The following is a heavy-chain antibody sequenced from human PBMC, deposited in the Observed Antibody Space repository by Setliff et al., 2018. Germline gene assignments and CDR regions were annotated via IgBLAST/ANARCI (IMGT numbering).Heavy chain of an antibody. Sequence: SETLSLTCTVSDDSFTSSRYYWGWIRQAPGSGLEWIGSISYSGTHYYNASVESRVTISIDTSRNQFSLELRSVTVADTATYYCVRPGGTTVVARHFDYWGSGILVTVSS. CDR2: ISYSGTH. CDR3: VRPGGTTVVARHFDY. D-gene: IGHD2-15*01. CDR1: DDSFTSSRYY. J-gene: IGHJ4*01. V-gene: IGHV4-39*01.